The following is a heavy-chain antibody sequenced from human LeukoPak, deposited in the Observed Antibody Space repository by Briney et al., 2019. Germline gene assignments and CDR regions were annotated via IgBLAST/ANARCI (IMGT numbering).Heavy chain of an antibody. CDR3: ARVPRRGARLFFDY. CDR1: GGSISSYY. D-gene: IGHD2-15*01. J-gene: IGHJ4*02. V-gene: IGHV4-59*01. CDR2: IYYSGST. Sequence: SETLSLTCTVSGGSISSYYWSWIRQPPGKGLEWIGYIYYSGSTNYNPSLKSRVTISVDTSKNQFSLKLSSVTAADTAVYYCARVPRRGARLFFDYWGQGTLVTVSS.